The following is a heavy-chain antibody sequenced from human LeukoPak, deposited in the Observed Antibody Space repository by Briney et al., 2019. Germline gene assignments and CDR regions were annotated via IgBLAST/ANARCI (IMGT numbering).Heavy chain of an antibody. V-gene: IGHV3-7*01. Sequence: GGSLRLSCAASGFTFSSYRMSWVRQAPGKGLEWVANIKQDGSEKHYVDSVKGRFTISRDNAKNSLYLQMNSLRAEDTAVYYCARDGAGCSGYERYNWFDPWGQGTLVTVSS. D-gene: IGHD5-12*01. J-gene: IGHJ5*02. CDR2: IKQDGSEK. CDR3: ARDGAGCSGYERYNWFDP. CDR1: GFTFSSYR.